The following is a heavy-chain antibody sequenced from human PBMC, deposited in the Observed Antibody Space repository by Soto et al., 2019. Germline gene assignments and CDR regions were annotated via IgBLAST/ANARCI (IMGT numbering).Heavy chain of an antibody. CDR3: ARDHRKNVVVVPAAYYYYYMDV. V-gene: IGHV1-18*01. Sequence: ASLKVSCKASGYMFSIYGITWVLQAPGEGLEWMGWINAYNGDTKYAQSVQGRVSLTIDTSTSTAYMELGSLRSDDTAVYYCARDHRKNVVVVPAAYYYYYMDVWGSGTTVTVSS. CDR1: GYMFSIYG. J-gene: IGHJ6*03. CDR2: INAYNGDT. D-gene: IGHD2-2*01.